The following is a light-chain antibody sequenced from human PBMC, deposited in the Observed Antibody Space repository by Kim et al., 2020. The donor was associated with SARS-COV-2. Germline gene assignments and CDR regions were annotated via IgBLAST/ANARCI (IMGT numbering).Light chain of an antibody. Sequence: PSLTFPCTGTRIDFGSYNYVSWYQQHPGNAPKLVIYDVSQRPSGVSARFSGSKSANTASLTISGLQAEDEADYHCSSYARSNTWLFGGGTQLTVL. CDR2: DVS. J-gene: IGLJ3*02. V-gene: IGLV2-14*04. CDR3: SSYARSNTWL. CDR1: RIDFGSYNY.